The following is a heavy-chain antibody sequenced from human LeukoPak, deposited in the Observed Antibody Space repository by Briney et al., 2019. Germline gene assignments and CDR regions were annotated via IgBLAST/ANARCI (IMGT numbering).Heavy chain of an antibody. J-gene: IGHJ4*02. D-gene: IGHD3-22*01. CDR1: GGSFSGYY. CDR2: INHSGST. CDR3: ARVRSRYYYDSSGYYDYFDY. V-gene: IGHV4-34*01. Sequence: SETLSLTCAVYGGSFSGYYWSWIRQPPGKGLEWIGEINHSGSTNYNPSLKSRVTISVDTSKNQFFLKLSSVTAADTAVYYCARVRSRYYYDSSGYYDYFDYWGQGTLVTVSS.